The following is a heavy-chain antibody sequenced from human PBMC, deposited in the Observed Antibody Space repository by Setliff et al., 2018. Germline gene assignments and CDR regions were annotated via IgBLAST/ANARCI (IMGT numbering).Heavy chain of an antibody. CDR3: ASERESACRQTCFDS. V-gene: IGHV4-59*02. CDR1: GGSVNSYY. J-gene: IGHJ4*02. Sequence: PSETLSLTCIVSGGSVNSYYWNWIRQPPGKGLEWSGNIYYSGNSNYDTTSNPTLKSRVTILSDTSKNQFSLILSSVPAADTAVYYCASERESACRQTCFDSWGQGTLVTVSS. D-gene: IGHD2-15*01. CDR2: IYYSGNS.